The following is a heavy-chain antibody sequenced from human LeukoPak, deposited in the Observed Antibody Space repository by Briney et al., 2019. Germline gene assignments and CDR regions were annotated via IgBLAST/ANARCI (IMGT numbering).Heavy chain of an antibody. CDR3: ARRNGASDYGGNSDYFDY. CDR1: GGSISSGGYY. V-gene: IGHV4-61*08. CDR2: IYYSGST. Sequence: SETLSLTCTVSGGSISSGGYYWSWIRQHPGKGLEWIGYIYYSGSTNYNPSLKSRVTISVDTSKNQFSLKLSSVTAADTAVYYCARRNGASDYGGNSDYFDYWGQGTLVTVSS. J-gene: IGHJ4*02. D-gene: IGHD4-23*01.